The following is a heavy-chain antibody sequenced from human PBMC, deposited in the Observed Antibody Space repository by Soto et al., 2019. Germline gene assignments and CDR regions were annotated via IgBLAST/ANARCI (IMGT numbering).Heavy chain of an antibody. CDR2: IYYSGST. CDR3: ARDRARDFWSGYYTNWYFDL. D-gene: IGHD3-3*01. V-gene: IGHV4-31*03. Sequence: QVQLQESGPGLVKPSQTLSLTCTVSGGSISSGGYYWSWIRQHPGKGLEWIGYIYYSGSTYYNPSLNSRVTISVDTSKNQFSLKLSSVTAADTAVYYCARDRARDFWSGYYTNWYFDLWGRGTLVTVSS. CDR1: GGSISSGGYY. J-gene: IGHJ2*01.